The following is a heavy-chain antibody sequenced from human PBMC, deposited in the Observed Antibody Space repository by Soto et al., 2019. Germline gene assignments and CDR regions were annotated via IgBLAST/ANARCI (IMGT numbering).Heavy chain of an antibody. CDR1: GYTFTSYY. Sequence: ASVKVSFKASGYTFTSYYMHWVRQAPGQGLEWMGIINPSGGSTSCAQKFQGRVTMTRDTSTSTVYMELSSLRSEDTAVYYCARDGPREPHGYCSGGSCPSYGMDVWGQGTTVTVS. D-gene: IGHD2-15*01. V-gene: IGHV1-46*01. J-gene: IGHJ6*02. CDR3: ARDGPREPHGYCSGGSCPSYGMDV. CDR2: INPSGGST.